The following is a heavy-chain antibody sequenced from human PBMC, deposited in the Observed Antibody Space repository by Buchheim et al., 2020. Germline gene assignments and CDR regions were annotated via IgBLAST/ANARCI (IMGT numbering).Heavy chain of an antibody. CDR2: IKQDGSEK. CDR1: GFTFSSYW. D-gene: IGHD3-9*01. CDR3: AGFDWTQTYYYYYGMDV. Sequence: EVQLVESGGGLVQPGGSLRLSCAASGFTFSSYWMSWVRQAPGKGLEWVANIKQDGSEKYYVDSVKGRFTISRDNAKHSLYLQMNSLRAEDTAVYYCAGFDWTQTYYYYYGMDVWGQGTT. J-gene: IGHJ6*02. V-gene: IGHV3-7*01.